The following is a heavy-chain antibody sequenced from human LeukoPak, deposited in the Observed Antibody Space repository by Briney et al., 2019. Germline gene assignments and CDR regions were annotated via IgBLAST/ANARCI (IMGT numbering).Heavy chain of an antibody. CDR1: GWSFSGYY. V-gene: IGHV4-34*01. J-gene: IGHJ4*02. CDR3: AREGYYDSSGSTPGPFDY. Sequence: SETLSLTCAVYGWSFSGYYWSWIRQPPGKGLEWIGEINHSGSTNYNPSLKSRVTISVDKSKNQFSLKLSSVTAADTAVYYCAREGYYDSSGSTPGPFDYWGQGTLVTVSS. D-gene: IGHD3-22*01. CDR2: INHSGST.